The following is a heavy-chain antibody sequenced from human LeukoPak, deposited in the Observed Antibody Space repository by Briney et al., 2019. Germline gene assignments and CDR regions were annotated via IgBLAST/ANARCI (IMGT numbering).Heavy chain of an antibody. D-gene: IGHD1-26*01. V-gene: IGHV3-9*01. Sequence: GGSLRLSCAASGFTFDDYAMHWVRQAPGKGLEWVSGISWNSGSIGYADSVKGRFTISRDYAKNSLYLQMNSLRADDTAVYHCARQETSSYNGAFDIWGQGTMVTVSS. J-gene: IGHJ3*02. CDR1: GFTFDDYA. CDR3: ARQETSSYNGAFDI. CDR2: ISWNSGSI.